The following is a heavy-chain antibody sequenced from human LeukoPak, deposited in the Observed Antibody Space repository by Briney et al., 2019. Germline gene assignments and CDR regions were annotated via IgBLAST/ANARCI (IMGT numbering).Heavy chain of an antibody. CDR3: VRAFADS. Sequence: QPGGSLRLSCAASGFTFSDYYMSWVRQVPGRGLEWVANIGRDGSDKYYLDSVKGRFIIFRDNAKNSLYLQMTSLRVEDTAVYYCVRAFADSWGQGTLVTVSS. J-gene: IGHJ5*01. D-gene: IGHD2/OR15-2a*01. CDR1: GFTFSDYY. CDR2: IGRDGSDK. V-gene: IGHV3-7*01.